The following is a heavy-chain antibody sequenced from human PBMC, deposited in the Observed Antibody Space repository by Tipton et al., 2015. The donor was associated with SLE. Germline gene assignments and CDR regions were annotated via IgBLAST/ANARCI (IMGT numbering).Heavy chain of an antibody. Sequence: TLSLTCAVYGGSFSGYYWSWIRQPPGKGLEWIGEINHSGSTNYNPSLKSRVTISVDTSKNQFSLKLSSVTAADTAVYYCARVGQWLDPPLFDYWGQGTLVTVSS. V-gene: IGHV4-34*01. J-gene: IGHJ4*02. CDR3: ARVGQWLDPPLFDY. CDR1: GGSFSGYY. CDR2: INHSGST. D-gene: IGHD6-19*01.